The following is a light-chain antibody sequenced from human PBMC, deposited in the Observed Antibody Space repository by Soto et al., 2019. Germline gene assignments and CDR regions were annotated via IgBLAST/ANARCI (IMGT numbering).Light chain of an antibody. J-gene: IGKJ1*01. CDR3: QQYGSSPRT. Sequence: EIVLTQSPGTLSLSPGERATLSCRASQSVSSSYLAWYQQKPGQAPWLLIYGASSRATGIPDRFSGSGSGTDFTLTISRLESEDFGVYYCQQYGSSPRTFGQGTKVEMK. CDR2: GAS. CDR1: QSVSSSY. V-gene: IGKV3-20*01.